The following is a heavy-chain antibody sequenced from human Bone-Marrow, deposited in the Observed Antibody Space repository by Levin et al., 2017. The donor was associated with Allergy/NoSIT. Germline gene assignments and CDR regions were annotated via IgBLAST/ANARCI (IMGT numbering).Heavy chain of an antibody. V-gene: IGHV3-74*01. J-gene: IGHJ4*02. CDR3: ARGRGGAWLDY. CDR2: IIGDGSTT. CDR1: GFTFSSYW. Sequence: PGGSLRLSCAASGFTFSSYWMHWVRQAPGKGLVWVSNIIGDGSTTTYADPVKGRFTISRDNARNTLYLQMNSLRAEDTAVYYCARGRGGAWLDYWGQGTLVTVSS. D-gene: IGHD2-21*01.